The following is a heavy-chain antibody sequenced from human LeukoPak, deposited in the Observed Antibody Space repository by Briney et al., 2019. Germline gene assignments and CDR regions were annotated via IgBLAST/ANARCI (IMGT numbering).Heavy chain of an antibody. Sequence: GGSPRLSCAASGFTFSSYAMHWVRQAPGKGLEWVAVISYDGSNKYYADSVKGRFTISRDNSKNTLYLQMNSLRAEDTAVYYCARTLVNFDYWGQGTLVTVSS. J-gene: IGHJ4*02. D-gene: IGHD2/OR15-2a*01. CDR3: ARTLVNFDY. V-gene: IGHV3-30-3*01. CDR2: ISYDGSNK. CDR1: GFTFSSYA.